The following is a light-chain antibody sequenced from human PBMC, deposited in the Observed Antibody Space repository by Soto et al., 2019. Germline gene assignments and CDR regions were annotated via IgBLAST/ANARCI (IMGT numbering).Light chain of an antibody. CDR1: SSDVDDYMY. V-gene: IGLV2-14*01. CDR2: EVI. J-gene: IGLJ2*01. Sequence: QSALTQPASVSGFPGQSITISCTGTSSDVDDYMYVSWYQQHPDEAPKLIIYEVIYRPSGVSSRFSGSKSGNTASLTISGLLPEDEADYYCTSYTSSATVIFGGGTKLTVL. CDR3: TSYTSSATVI.